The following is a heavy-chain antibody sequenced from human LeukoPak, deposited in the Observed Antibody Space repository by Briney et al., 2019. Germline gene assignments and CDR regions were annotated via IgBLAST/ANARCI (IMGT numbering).Heavy chain of an antibody. D-gene: IGHD5-18*01. J-gene: IGHJ4*02. CDR1: GFTFSSYW. CDR2: INSDGSST. CDR3: ARHTAMVSPYYFDY. Sequence: PGGSLRLSCAASGFTFSSYWMHWVRQAPGKGLVWVSRINSDGSSTSYADSVKGRFTISRDNAKNTLYLQMNSLRAEDTAVYYCARHTAMVSPYYFDYWGQGTLVTVSS. V-gene: IGHV3-74*01.